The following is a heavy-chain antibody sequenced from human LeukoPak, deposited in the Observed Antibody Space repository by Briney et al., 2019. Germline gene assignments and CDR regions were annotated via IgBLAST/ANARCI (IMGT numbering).Heavy chain of an antibody. V-gene: IGHV1-18*01. CDR1: GYTFTSYG. J-gene: IGHJ4*02. D-gene: IGHD3-16*02. CDR3: ARDRDYDYVWGSYRYGPLDY. Sequence: ASVKVSCTASGYTFTSYGISWVRQAPGQGLEWMGWISAYNGNTNYAQMLQGRVTMTTDTSTSTAYMELRSLRSDDTAVYYCARDRDYDYVWGSYRYGPLDYWGQGTLVTVSS. CDR2: ISAYNGNT.